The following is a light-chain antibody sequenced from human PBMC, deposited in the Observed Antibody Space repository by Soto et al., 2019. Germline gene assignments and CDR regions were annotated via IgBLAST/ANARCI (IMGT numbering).Light chain of an antibody. CDR2: DVF. Sequence: DIQITQSPSTLSASVGATVTITRWYSQSISGWLAWYQQEPGKAHKFLIYDVFNLERGVPLRFSGSGSGTEFTLNISSLKPDDFATYYCQQYRTYPWTFGQGTRWIS. V-gene: IGKV1-5*01. J-gene: IGKJ1*01. CDR3: QQYRTYPWT. CDR1: QSISGW.